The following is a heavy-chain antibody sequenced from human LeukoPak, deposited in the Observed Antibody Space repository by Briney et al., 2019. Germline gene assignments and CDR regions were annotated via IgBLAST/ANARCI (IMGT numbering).Heavy chain of an antibody. CDR2: ISAYNGNT. J-gene: IGHJ3*02. Sequence: ASVKASCKPSGYPFTSYGISWGRKAPGQGLEWMGWISAYNGNTNYAQKLQGRVTMTTDTSTSTAYMELRSLRSDDTAVYYCAEWGDAFDIWGQGTMVTVSS. CDR1: GYPFTSYG. D-gene: IGHD1-26*01. CDR3: AEWGDAFDI. V-gene: IGHV1-18*01.